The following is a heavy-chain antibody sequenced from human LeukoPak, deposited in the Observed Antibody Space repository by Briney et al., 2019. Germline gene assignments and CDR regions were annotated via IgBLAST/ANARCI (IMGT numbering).Heavy chain of an antibody. J-gene: IGHJ4*02. D-gene: IGHD2-2*01. CDR2: ISYDGSNK. CDR1: GFTFSSYA. CDR3: ARVYEYQLRD. Sequence: GGSLRLSCAASGFTFSSYAMHWVRQAPGKGLEWVAVISYDGSNKYYADSVKGRFTISRDNSKNTLYLQMNSLRSDDTAVYYCARVYEYQLRDWGQGTLVTVSS. V-gene: IGHV3-30-3*01.